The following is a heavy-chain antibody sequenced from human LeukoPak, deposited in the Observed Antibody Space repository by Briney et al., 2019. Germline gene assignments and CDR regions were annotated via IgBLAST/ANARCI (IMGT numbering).Heavy chain of an antibody. CDR3: ARHQGWLQWEY. J-gene: IGHJ4*02. V-gene: IGHV4-39*07. Sequence: SETLSLTCTVSGGSISSTNYYWGWIRQPPGKGLEWIGSISYSGTTYYNPSLKSRVTVSVDTSRNQFSLNLNSLTAADTAVYYCARHQGWLQWEYWGQGTLVTVSS. CDR1: GGSISSTNYY. CDR2: ISYSGTT. D-gene: IGHD5-24*01.